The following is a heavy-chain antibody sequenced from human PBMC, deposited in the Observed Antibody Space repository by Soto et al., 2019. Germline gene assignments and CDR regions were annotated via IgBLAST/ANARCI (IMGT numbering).Heavy chain of an antibody. CDR1: GFTVSDNY. J-gene: IGHJ4*02. CDR3: ASSGSKPRFDY. Sequence: PGGSLRLSCVASGFTVSDNYMSWVRQAPGKGLEWVSFTYSDGYTYYADSVKGRFTISRDNSKSTVYLQMISLRAEDTAVYYCASSGSKPRFDYWGQGTLVTVSS. D-gene: IGHD1-26*01. V-gene: IGHV3-66*01. CDR2: TYSDGYT.